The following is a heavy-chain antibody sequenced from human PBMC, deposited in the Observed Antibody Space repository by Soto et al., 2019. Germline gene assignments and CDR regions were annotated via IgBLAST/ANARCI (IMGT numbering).Heavy chain of an antibody. V-gene: IGHV1-69*06. CDR3: ASVFGYFSSTSCYAGSPDAFDI. J-gene: IGHJ3*02. CDR1: GGTFSSYA. CDR2: IIPIFGTA. D-gene: IGHD2-2*03. Sequence: SVKVSCKASGGTFSSYAISWVRQAPGQGLEWMGGIIPIFGTANYAQKFQGRVTITADKSTSTAYMELSSLRSEDTAVYSCASVFGYFSSTSCYAGSPDAFDIWGQGTMVTVSS.